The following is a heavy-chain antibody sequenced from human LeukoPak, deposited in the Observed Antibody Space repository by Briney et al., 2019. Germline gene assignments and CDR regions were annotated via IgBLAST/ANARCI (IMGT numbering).Heavy chain of an antibody. Sequence: ASVNVSCKASGYTFTDYYLHSVRQAPGQGLEWMGGINPKSGGTNYAQKFQDRVTMHTDTSITTASISLSRLPSCETSVYYCAPRSNPTGTTGFDSWGQGTLVTVSS. CDR3: APRSNPTGTTGFDS. CDR1: GYTFTDYY. V-gene: IGHV1-2*02. CDR2: INPKSGGT. J-gene: IGHJ5*01. D-gene: IGHD1-1*01.